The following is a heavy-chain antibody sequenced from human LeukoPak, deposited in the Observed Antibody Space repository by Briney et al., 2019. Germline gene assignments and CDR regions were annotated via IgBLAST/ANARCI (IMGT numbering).Heavy chain of an antibody. Sequence: ASVKVSCKASGYTFTGYYMHCVRQAPGQGRLWMGWINPNSGGTNYAQKFQGRVTMTRDTSISTAYMELSRLRSDDTAVYYCARDNSWDIVVVPAAGNGMGVWGQGTTVTVSS. J-gene: IGHJ6*02. D-gene: IGHD2-2*01. CDR1: GYTFTGYY. V-gene: IGHV1-2*02. CDR2: INPNSGGT. CDR3: ARDNSWDIVVVPAAGNGMGV.